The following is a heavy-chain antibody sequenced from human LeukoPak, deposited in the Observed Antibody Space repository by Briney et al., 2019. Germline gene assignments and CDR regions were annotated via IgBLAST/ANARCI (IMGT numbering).Heavy chain of an antibody. CDR1: GYTFTSYY. V-gene: IGHV1-46*01. CDR3: AAEMATIVRIRY. Sequence: ASVKVSCKASGYTFTSYYMHWVRQAPGQGLEWMGIINPSGGSTSYAQKFQGRVTMTRDMSTSTVYMELSSLRSEDTAVYYCAAEMATIVRIRYWGQGTLVTVSS. D-gene: IGHD5-24*01. J-gene: IGHJ4*02. CDR2: INPSGGST.